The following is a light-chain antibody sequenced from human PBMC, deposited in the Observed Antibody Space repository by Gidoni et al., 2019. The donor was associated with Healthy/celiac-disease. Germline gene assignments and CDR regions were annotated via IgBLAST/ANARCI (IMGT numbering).Light chain of an antibody. V-gene: IGKV4-1*01. CDR1: QSVLYSSNNKNY. CDR3: QQYYSSWT. Sequence: DIVMTQSPDSLAVSLGERATINCKSSQSVLYSSNNKNYLAWYQQKPGQPPKLLIYWASTRESGVPDRFSGSGSGTDFTLTISSLQAEEVAVYYCQQYYSSWTFGQXTKVEIK. CDR2: WAS. J-gene: IGKJ1*01.